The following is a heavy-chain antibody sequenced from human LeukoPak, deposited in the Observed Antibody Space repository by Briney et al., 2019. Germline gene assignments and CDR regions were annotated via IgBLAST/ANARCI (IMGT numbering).Heavy chain of an antibody. CDR1: GFTFSSYG. V-gene: IGHV3-30*02. CDR3: AKDGYSSSSGDAFDI. CDR2: IWYGGSNK. D-gene: IGHD6-6*01. Sequence: GALRLSCAASGFTFSSYGMHWVRQAPGKGLEWVAVIWYGGSNKYYADSVKGRFTISRDNSKNTLYLQMNSLRAEDTAVYYCAKDGYSSSSGDAFDIWGQGTMVTVSS. J-gene: IGHJ3*02.